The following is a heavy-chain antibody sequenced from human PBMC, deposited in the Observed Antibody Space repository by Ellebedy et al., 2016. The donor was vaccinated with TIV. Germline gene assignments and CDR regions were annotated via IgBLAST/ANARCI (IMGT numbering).Heavy chain of an antibody. D-gene: IGHD2-2*01. CDR2: IIPIFGTA. CDR3: ARGGPIVVVPAAIVYFDY. J-gene: IGHJ4*02. V-gene: IGHV1-69*13. Sequence: SVKVSXXASGGTFSSYAISWVRQAPGQGLEWMGGIIPIFGTANYAQKFQGRVTITADESTSTAYMELSSLRSEDTAVYYCARGGPIVVVPAAIVYFDYWGQGTLVTVSS. CDR1: GGTFSSYA.